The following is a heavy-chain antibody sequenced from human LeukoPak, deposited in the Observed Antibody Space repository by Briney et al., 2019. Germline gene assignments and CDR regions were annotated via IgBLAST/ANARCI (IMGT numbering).Heavy chain of an antibody. V-gene: IGHV3-30-3*01. Sequence: PGGSLRLSCAASGFTFSSYAMHWVRQAPGKGLEWVAVISYGGSNKYYADSVKGRFTISRDNSKNTLYLQMNSLRAEDTAVYYCARVREYSSGWYYFDYWGQGTLVTVSS. CDR1: GFTFSSYA. CDR2: ISYGGSNK. CDR3: ARVREYSSGWYYFDY. D-gene: IGHD6-19*01. J-gene: IGHJ4*02.